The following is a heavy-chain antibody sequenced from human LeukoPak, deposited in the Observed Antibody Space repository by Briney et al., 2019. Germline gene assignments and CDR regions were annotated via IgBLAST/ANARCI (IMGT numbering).Heavy chain of an antibody. CDR1: GFTFSSYA. J-gene: IGHJ4*02. V-gene: IGHV3-23*01. CDR2: TSGSGGST. CDR3: AKDAQYYYDSSGYGNFDY. Sequence: GGSLRLSCAASGFTFSSYAMSWVRQAPGKGLEWVSATSGSGGSTYYADSVKGRFTISRDNSKNTLYLQMNSLRAEDTAVYYCAKDAQYYYDSSGYGNFDYWGQGTLVTVSS. D-gene: IGHD3-22*01.